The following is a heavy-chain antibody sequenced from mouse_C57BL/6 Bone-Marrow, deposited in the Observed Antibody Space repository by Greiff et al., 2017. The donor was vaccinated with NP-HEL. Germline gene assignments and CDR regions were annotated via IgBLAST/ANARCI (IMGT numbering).Heavy chain of an antibody. CDR3: ARIPAYYGSSYGEY. J-gene: IGHJ2*01. CDR2: IWWDDDK. CDR1: GFSLSTFGMG. V-gene: IGHV8-8*01. D-gene: IGHD1-1*01. Sequence: QVTLKESGPGILQPSQTLSLTCSFSGFSLSTFGMGVGWIRQPSGKGLEWLAHIWWDDDKYYNPALKSRLTISKDTSKNQVFLKIANVDTADTASYYCARIPAYYGSSYGEYWGQGTTLTVSS.